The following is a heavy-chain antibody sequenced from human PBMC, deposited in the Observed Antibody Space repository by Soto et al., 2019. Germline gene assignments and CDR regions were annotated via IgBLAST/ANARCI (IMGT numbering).Heavy chain of an antibody. CDR1: GYTFTSYY. V-gene: IGHV1-46*01. CDR2: INPSGGST. Sequence: ASVKVSCKASGYTFTSYYMHWVRQAPGQGLEWMGIINPSGGSTSYAQKFQGRVTMTRDTSTSTVYMELSSLRSEDTAVYYCARVAPVVVTYYYGMDVWGQGTTVTVSS. J-gene: IGHJ6*02. CDR3: ARVAPVVVTYYYGMDV. D-gene: IGHD2-21*02.